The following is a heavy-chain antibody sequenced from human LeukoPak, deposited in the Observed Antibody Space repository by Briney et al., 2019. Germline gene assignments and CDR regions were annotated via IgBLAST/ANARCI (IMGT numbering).Heavy chain of an antibody. CDR3: ARDRRGYCDSSGYHY. D-gene: IGHD3-22*01. V-gene: IGHV3-7*01. CDR1: GFTFSSYW. CDR2: IKQDGSEK. Sequence: QPGGSLRLCCAASGFTFSSYWMSWVRQAPGKGLEWVANIKQDGSEKYYVDSVKGRFTISRDNAKNSLYLQMNSLRAEDTAVYYCARDRRGYCDSSGYHYWGQGTPVTVSS. J-gene: IGHJ4*02.